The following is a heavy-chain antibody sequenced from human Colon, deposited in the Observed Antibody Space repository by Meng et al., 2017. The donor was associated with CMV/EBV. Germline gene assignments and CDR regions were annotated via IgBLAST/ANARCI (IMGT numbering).Heavy chain of an antibody. J-gene: IGHJ6*02. Sequence: GESLKISCAASGFTFSSYGMNWLRQAPGKGLEWVACITFSTTIYYADSVKGRFTISRDNAKNSLYLQMNSLRAEDTAVYYCAREGRFLEWLPSYYYGMDVWGQGTTVTVSS. D-gene: IGHD3-3*01. CDR2: ITFSTTI. CDR3: AREGRFLEWLPSYYYGMDV. V-gene: IGHV3-48*04. CDR1: GFTFSSYG.